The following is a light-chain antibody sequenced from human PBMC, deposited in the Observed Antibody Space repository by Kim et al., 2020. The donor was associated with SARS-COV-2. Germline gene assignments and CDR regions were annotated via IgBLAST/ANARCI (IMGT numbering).Light chain of an antibody. V-gene: IGKV1-17*01. J-gene: IGKJ5*01. CDR3: LQHNTYPIT. Sequence: ASVADRVTIPCRASQDIRNDLGWYQQSPGRAPKRLIYGASSLQSGVPSRFSGSGSGTEFTLTLSSLQPEDFATYFCLQHNTYPITVGQGTRLEIK. CDR1: QDIRND. CDR2: GAS.